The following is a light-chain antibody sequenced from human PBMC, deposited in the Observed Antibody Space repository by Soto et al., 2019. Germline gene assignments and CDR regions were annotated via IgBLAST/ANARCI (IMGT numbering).Light chain of an antibody. Sequence: QSVLTQPPSASSTPGQTVTISCSGSTSNIGTFYVYWDQHLPGTAPKLLVYLGDQRASGVSDRFSGSKSGTSASLAINGLRSDEEADYYCAAWDDNLNAYVFGSGTKLTVL. CDR1: TSNIGTFY. CDR2: LGD. CDR3: AAWDDNLNAYV. V-gene: IGLV1-47*02. J-gene: IGLJ1*01.